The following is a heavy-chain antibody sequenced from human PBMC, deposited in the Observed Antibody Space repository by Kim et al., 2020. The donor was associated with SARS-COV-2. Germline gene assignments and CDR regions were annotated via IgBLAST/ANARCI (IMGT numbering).Heavy chain of an antibody. J-gene: IGHJ5*02. CDR3: ARELMVRGVIKGGWFDP. D-gene: IGHD3-10*01. V-gene: IGHV4-34*01. Sequence: KGRVTISVATSKNQFSLKLSSVTAADTAVYYCARELMVRGVIKGGWFDPWGQGTLVTVSS.